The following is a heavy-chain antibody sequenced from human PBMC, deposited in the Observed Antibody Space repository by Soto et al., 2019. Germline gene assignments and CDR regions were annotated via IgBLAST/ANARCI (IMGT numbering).Heavy chain of an antibody. CDR2: IYYSGST. Sequence: QVQLQESGPGLVKPSQTLSLTCTVSGGSISTGGYYWTWIRQHPGKGLEWIGYIYYSGSTYYNPSLKSRGTILVDTSKSQFSPKLSSVTAAGTTVYYFARGLSVTLVDMWGQGNLVTGSS. CDR1: GGSISTGGYY. J-gene: IGHJ4*02. V-gene: IGHV4-31*03. CDR3: ARGLSVTLVDM. D-gene: IGHD4-17*01.